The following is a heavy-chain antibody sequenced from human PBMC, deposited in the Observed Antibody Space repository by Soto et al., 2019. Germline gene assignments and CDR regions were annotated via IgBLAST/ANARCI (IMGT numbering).Heavy chain of an antibody. J-gene: IGHJ4*02. V-gene: IGHV4-34*01. CDR1: GGSFSGYC. Sequence: PSETLSVTCAVYGGSFSGYCWSWIRQPPGKGLEWIGEINHSGSTNYNPSLKSRVTISVDTSKNQFSLKLSSVTAADTAVYYCARGHINPFTGYFDYWGQGTLVTVSS. D-gene: IGHD2-21*01. CDR3: ARGHINPFTGYFDY. CDR2: INHSGST.